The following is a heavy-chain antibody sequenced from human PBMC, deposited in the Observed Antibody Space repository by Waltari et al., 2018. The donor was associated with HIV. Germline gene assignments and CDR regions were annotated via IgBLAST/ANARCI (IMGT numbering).Heavy chain of an antibody. CDR2: TYHRSKWFQ. V-gene: IGHV6-1*02. D-gene: IGHD4-4*01. Sequence: HVQLLQSAPGLVTSSQTLSIPCAISADSVSRDSAAWHSIRLSPSGRLEWLGRTYHRSKWFQLYAPSVRGRIRVDVDTSVNHFSLHLDSVTPDDTAVYYCARDSNGLDYWGQGTVVTVSS. CDR1: ADSVSRDSAA. CDR3: ARDSNGLDY. J-gene: IGHJ4*02.